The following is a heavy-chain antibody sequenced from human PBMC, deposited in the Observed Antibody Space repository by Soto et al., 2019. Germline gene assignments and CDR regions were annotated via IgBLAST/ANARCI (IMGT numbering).Heavy chain of an antibody. CDR3: ARHEWIASNWFDP. D-gene: IGHD2-2*03. J-gene: IGHJ5*02. Sequence: QLQLQESGPGLVKPSETLSLICTVSGGSISSSSYYWGWIRQPPGKGLEWIGTIYYSGSTYYNPSLKSRVTISVDTSKNQFSLKLSSVTAADTAVYYCARHEWIASNWFDPWGQGTLVTVSS. CDR2: IYYSGST. CDR1: GGSISSSSYY. V-gene: IGHV4-39*01.